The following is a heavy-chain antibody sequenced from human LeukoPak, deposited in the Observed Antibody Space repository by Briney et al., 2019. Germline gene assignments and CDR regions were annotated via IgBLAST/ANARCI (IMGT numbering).Heavy chain of an antibody. CDR2: INPSGGGT. J-gene: IGHJ4*02. V-gene: IGHV1-46*01. CDR3: ARSPHRIAAEKGFFDY. CDR1: GYTFTSYY. D-gene: IGHD6-6*01. Sequence: ASVKVSCKASGYTFTSYYMHWVRQAPGQGLEWMGIINPSGGGTSYAQKFQGRVTMTRDTSTNTVYMELSSLRSEDTAVFYCARSPHRIAAEKGFFDYWGQGTLVTVSS.